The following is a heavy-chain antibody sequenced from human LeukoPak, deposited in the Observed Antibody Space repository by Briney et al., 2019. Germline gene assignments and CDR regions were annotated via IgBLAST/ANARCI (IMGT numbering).Heavy chain of an antibody. D-gene: IGHD2-21*02. CDR1: GFTFSSYA. Sequence: GGSLRLSCAASGFTFSSYAMTWVRQAPGEGLEWVSGISWNSGSIGYADSVKGRFTISRDNAKNSLYLQMNSLRAEDTALYYCAKDSSSRYCGGDCYSYFQHWGQGTLVTVSS. V-gene: IGHV3-9*01. CDR3: AKDSSSRYCGGDCYSYFQH. J-gene: IGHJ1*01. CDR2: ISWNSGSI.